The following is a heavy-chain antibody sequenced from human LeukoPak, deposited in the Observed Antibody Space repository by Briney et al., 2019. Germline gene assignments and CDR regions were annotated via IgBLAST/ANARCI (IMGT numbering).Heavy chain of an antibody. D-gene: IGHD6-19*01. CDR3: ARGGGVAVAGSFY. V-gene: IGHV1-2*02. J-gene: IGHJ4*02. CDR2: INPNSGDT. Sequence: ASVKVSCKASGYIFTGYYIHWVRQAPGQGLVWMGWINPNSGDTKYAQKFQGRVTMTRDTSISTAHMELSRLTSDDTAVYYCARGGGVAVAGSFYWGQGTLVTVSA. CDR1: GYIFTGYY.